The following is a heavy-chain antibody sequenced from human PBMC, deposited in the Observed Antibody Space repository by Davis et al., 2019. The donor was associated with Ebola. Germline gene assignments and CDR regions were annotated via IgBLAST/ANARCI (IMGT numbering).Heavy chain of an antibody. Sequence: SETLSLTCTVSGGSISSYYWSWIRQPPGKGLEWIGYIYYSGSTNYNPSLKSRVTISVDTSKNQFSLKLSSMTAADTAVYYCARSSAAHFDYWGQGTLVTVSS. J-gene: IGHJ4*02. V-gene: IGHV4-59*08. CDR3: ARSSAAHFDY. D-gene: IGHD2-15*01. CDR1: GGSISSYY. CDR2: IYYSGST.